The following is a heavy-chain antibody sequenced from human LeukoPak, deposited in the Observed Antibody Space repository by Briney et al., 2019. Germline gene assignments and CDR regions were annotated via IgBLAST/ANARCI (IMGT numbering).Heavy chain of an antibody. D-gene: IGHD4-23*01. CDR2: IYSTGTN. V-gene: IGHV4-4*07. Sequence: PSETLSLTCTVSGGSISSYYWSWIRQSAGKGLEWIGHIYSTGTNNYNPSLRSRVTLSVDTSKNQFSLKLRSVTAADTAVYYCARVGGNSESYGWFGPWGQGSLVTVSS. J-gene: IGHJ5*02. CDR1: GGSISSYY. CDR3: ARVGGNSESYGWFGP.